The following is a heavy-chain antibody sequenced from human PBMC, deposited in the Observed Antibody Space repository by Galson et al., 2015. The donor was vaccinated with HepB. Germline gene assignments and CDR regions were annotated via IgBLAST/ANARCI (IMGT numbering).Heavy chain of an antibody. CDR1: GYTFTSYG. V-gene: IGHV1-18*04. J-gene: IGHJ4*02. CDR3: ARVPPTYSSEPIDY. CDR2: ISAYNGNT. Sequence: SVKVSCKASGYTFTSYGISWVRQAPGQGLEWMGWISAYNGNTNYAQKLQGRVTMTTDTSTSTAYMELRSLRSDDTAVYYCARVPPTYSSEPIDYWGQGTLVTVSS. D-gene: IGHD6-19*01.